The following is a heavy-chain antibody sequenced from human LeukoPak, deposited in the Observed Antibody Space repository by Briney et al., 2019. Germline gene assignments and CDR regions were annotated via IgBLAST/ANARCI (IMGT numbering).Heavy chain of an antibody. CDR3: ARERLLWFGELSNWFDP. Sequence: SSETLSLTCTVSDGSISSSSDSWGWHSSGTTYYNPSLKSRVTISVDASKNQFSLRLSSVTAADTAVYYCARERLLWFGELSNWFDPWGQGTLVTVSS. V-gene: IGHV4-39*07. D-gene: IGHD3-10*01. CDR1: DGSISSSSDS. CDR2: SSGTT. J-gene: IGHJ5*02.